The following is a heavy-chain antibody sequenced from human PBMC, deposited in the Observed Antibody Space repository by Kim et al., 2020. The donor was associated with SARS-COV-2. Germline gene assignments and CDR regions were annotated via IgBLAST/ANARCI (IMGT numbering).Heavy chain of an antibody. J-gene: IGHJ4*02. CDR2: K. CDR3: ARDGYQYYFDY. D-gene: IGHD5-18*01. V-gene: IGHV3-30*01. Sequence: KTYADSVKGRFTISRDNSKNTLYLQMNSLRAEDTAVYYCARDGYQYYFDYWGQGTLVTVSS.